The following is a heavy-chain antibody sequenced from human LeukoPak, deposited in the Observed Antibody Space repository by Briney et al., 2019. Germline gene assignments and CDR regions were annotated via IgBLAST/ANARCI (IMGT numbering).Heavy chain of an antibody. V-gene: IGHV4-61*01. CDR1: GGSVSSGSYY. CDR3: ATALTRYYYGMDV. Sequence: SETLSLTCTVSGGSVSSGSYYWSWIRQPPGKGLEWIGYVYYHGGTNYNPSLKSRVTISVDTSKNQFSLKLSSVTAADTAVYYCATALTRYYYGMDVWGQGTTVTVSS. J-gene: IGHJ6*02. D-gene: IGHD3-3*01. CDR2: VYYHGGT.